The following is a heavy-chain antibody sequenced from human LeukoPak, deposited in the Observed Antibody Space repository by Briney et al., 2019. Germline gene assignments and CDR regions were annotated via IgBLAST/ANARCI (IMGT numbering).Heavy chain of an antibody. V-gene: IGHV1-69*13. CDR3: AKDGGSDYLDY. CDR1: GGTFSSYA. Sequence: GASVKVSCKASGGTFSSYAISWVRQAPGQGLEWMGGIIPIFGTANYAQKFQGRVTITADESTSTAYMELSSLRSEDTAVYYCAKDGGSDYLDYWGQGTLVTVSS. CDR2: IIPIFGTA. D-gene: IGHD3-3*01. J-gene: IGHJ4*02.